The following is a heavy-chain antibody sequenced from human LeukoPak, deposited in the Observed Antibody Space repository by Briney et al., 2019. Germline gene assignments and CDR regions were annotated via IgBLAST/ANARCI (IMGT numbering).Heavy chain of an antibody. CDR3: AKSGGLRLLDYYYGMDV. J-gene: IGHJ6*02. Sequence: PGGSLRLSCAASGFTFSSYGMHWVRQAPGKGLEWVAVISYDGSNKYYADSVKGRFTISRDNSKNTLYLQMNSLRAEDTAVYYCAKSGGLRLLDYYYGMDVWGQGTTVTVSS. CDR1: GFTFSSYG. V-gene: IGHV3-30*18. CDR2: ISYDGSNK. D-gene: IGHD5-12*01.